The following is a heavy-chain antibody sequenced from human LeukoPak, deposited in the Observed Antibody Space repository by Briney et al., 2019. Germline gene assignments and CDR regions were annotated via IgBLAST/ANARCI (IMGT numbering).Heavy chain of an antibody. CDR3: ASFDSYGFVMHY. Sequence: ASETLSLTCTVSGGSISSSSYYWGWIRQPPGKGLEWIGSIYYSGSTNYNPSLKSRVTISVGTSKNQLSLKLSSVTAADTAVYYCASFDSYGFVMHYWGQGTLVTVSS. V-gene: IGHV4-39*07. CDR2: IYYSGST. J-gene: IGHJ4*02. D-gene: IGHD5-18*01. CDR1: GGSISSSSYY.